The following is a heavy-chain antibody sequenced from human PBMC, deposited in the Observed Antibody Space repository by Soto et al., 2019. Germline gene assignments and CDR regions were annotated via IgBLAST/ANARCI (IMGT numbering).Heavy chain of an antibody. CDR1: GFTFSNYG. J-gene: IGHJ4*02. Sequence: EVQLLESGGALVQPGGSLRLFCAASGFTFSNYGMTWVRLAPGKGLEWVSTVTVDGATYFGNTVKGRFTMSRDISKSTVYLQMDRLRAEDTAIYYCARPDRYNSRSTGWANRFESWGQGTLVTVST. V-gene: IGHV3-23*01. CDR2: VTVDGAT. CDR3: ARPDRYNSRSTGWANRFES. D-gene: IGHD1-20*01.